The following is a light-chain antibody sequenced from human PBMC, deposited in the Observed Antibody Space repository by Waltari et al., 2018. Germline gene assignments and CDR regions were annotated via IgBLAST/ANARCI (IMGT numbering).Light chain of an antibody. CDR3: QHYVRLPVS. V-gene: IGKV3-20*01. J-gene: IGKJ1*01. CDR1: QSVSRS. CDR2: GAS. Sequence: EIVLTQSPGTLSLSPGERATLSCRASQSVSRSLAGYQQKPGQAPRLLSYGASSRATGIPDRFSGSGSGTDFSLTISRLEPEDFAVYYCQHYVRLPVSFGQGTKVEIK.